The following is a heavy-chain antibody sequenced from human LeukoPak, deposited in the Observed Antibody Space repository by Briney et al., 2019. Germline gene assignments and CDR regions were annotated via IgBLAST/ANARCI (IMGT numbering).Heavy chain of an antibody. CDR2: IISGGST. D-gene: IGHD4-11*01. Sequence: LGGSLRLSCAASGFTFSNNGMSWVRQAPGKGLEWVSSIISGGSTYYADSVKGRFTISRDNSKKTLYLQMNSLRAEDTAVYYCARDLHGAFDIWGQGTMVTVSA. J-gene: IGHJ3*02. CDR3: ARDLHGAFDI. V-gene: IGHV3-23*01. CDR1: GFTFSNNG.